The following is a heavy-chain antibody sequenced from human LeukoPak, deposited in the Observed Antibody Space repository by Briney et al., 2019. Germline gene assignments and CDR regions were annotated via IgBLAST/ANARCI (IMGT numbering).Heavy chain of an antibody. CDR3: ATDGGPGYNSSWYLY. J-gene: IGHJ4*02. CDR1: GFTFSSYE. Sequence: GGSLRLSCAASGFTFSSYEMNWVRQAPGKGLEWVSHISSSGSTIYYADSVKGRFTISRDNAKNSLYLQMNSLRAEDTAVYYCATDGGPGYNSSWYLYWGQGTLVTVSS. V-gene: IGHV3-48*03. D-gene: IGHD6-13*01. CDR2: ISSSGSTI.